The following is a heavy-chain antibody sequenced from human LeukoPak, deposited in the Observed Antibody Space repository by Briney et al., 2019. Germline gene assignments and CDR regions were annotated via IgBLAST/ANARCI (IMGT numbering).Heavy chain of an antibody. J-gene: IGHJ4*02. Sequence: GGSLRLSCAASGFTFSEYSMHWVRQAPGKGLEYVSAISTNGGSTYYANSVKGRFTISRDDPKNTLDLQMGSLRPEDMAVYYCARGFRYYGSGIDYWGQGTLATVSS. CDR3: ARGFRYYGSGIDY. D-gene: IGHD3-10*01. V-gene: IGHV3-64*01. CDR1: GFTFSEYS. CDR2: ISTNGGST.